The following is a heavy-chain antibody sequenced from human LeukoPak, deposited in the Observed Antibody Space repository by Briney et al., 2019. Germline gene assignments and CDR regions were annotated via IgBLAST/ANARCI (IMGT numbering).Heavy chain of an antibody. CDR2: IYHSGTT. CDR1: NYSITSGYF. D-gene: IGHD3-22*01. V-gene: IGHV4-38-2*02. J-gene: IGHJ4*02. Sequence: KPSETLSLTCAVSNYSITSGYFWGRIRQPPGKGLEWIASIYHSGTTYYNPSLRNRVTLFVDTSKNQFSLKLTSLTAADTAVYYCARDGVFHDSDGYSFDYWGQGTLVTVSS. CDR3: ARDGVFHDSDGYSFDY.